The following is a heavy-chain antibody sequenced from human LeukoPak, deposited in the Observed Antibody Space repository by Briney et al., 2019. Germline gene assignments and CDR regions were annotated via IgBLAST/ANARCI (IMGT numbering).Heavy chain of an antibody. CDR3: ARGTTITTNYYYGMDV. CDR1: GGTFSSYT. J-gene: IGHJ6*02. V-gene: IGHV1-69*02. D-gene: IGHD4-11*01. Sequence: GASVKVSCEASGGTFSSYTLTWVRQAPGQGLEWMGRIIPILGIPNYAQKFQGRVTITADKSTSTAYMDLSSLRSEDTAVYYCARGTTITTNYYYGMDVWGQGTTVTVSS. CDR2: IIPILGIP.